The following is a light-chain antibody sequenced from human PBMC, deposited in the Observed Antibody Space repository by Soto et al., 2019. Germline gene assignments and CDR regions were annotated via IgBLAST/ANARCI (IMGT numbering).Light chain of an antibody. CDR3: QQYDDWLRLT. V-gene: IGKV3-15*01. J-gene: IGKJ4*01. CDR1: QRVSRN. CDR2: DAS. Sequence: EIVMTQSPATLSVSPGERATLSCRASQRVSRNLAWYQQKPGQAPRLLIYDASTRATGIPDRFSGSGSETEFTLTISSLQSEDYAVYFCQQYDDWLRLTFGGGTKVDIK.